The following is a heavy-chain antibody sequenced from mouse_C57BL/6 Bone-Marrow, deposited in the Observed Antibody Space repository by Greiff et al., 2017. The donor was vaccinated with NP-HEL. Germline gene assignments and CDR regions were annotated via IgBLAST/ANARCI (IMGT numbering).Heavy chain of an antibody. CDR3: ASPLYYGSSPYAMDF. J-gene: IGHJ4*01. CDR2: INPYNGGT. Sequence: EVQLQQSGPVLVKPGASVKMSCKASGYTFTDYYMNWVKQSHGKSLEWIGVINPYNGGTSYNQKFKGKATLTVDKSSSTAYMELNSLTSEDSAVYYCASPLYYGSSPYAMDFWGRGTSVTVSA. V-gene: IGHV1-19*01. D-gene: IGHD1-1*01. CDR1: GYTFTDYY.